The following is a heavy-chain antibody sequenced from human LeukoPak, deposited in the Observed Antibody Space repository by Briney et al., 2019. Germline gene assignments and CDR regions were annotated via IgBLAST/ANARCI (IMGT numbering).Heavy chain of an antibody. Sequence: GGSLRLSCAASGFTFSNYWMHWVRQVPGKGLVWVSRIYRDGSNTDYADSVKGRFTISRDNAKNSLSLQMTSLRVDDSAVYYCVRGQTNLDNWFDPWGQGTLVIVSS. CDR2: IYRDGSNT. V-gene: IGHV3-74*01. CDR3: VRGQTNLDNWFDP. D-gene: IGHD2-8*01. CDR1: GFTFSNYW. J-gene: IGHJ5*02.